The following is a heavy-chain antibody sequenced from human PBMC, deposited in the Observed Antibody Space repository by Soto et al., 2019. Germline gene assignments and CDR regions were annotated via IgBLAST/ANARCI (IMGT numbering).Heavy chain of an antibody. D-gene: IGHD1-26*01. CDR2: LWFDGSKK. J-gene: IGHJ4*02. CDR1: GFTFSSYG. V-gene: IGHV3-33*01. Sequence: QVQLVESGGGVVQPGRSLRLSCAASGFTFSSYGMQWVRQAPGKGLEWVAVLWFDGSKKYDADSVKGRFTILRDNSRKTLYLQMNRWSSEDTAVYSWARLFCGCYDVDYWGQGTLVTVSS. CDR3: ARLFCGCYDVDY.